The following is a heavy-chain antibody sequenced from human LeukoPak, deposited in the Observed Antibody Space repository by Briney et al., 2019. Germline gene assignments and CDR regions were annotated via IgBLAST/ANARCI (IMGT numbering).Heavy chain of an antibody. J-gene: IGHJ4*02. CDR1: GFTFSIYA. D-gene: IGHD2/OR15-2a*01. V-gene: IGHV3-64*01. CDR3: ARGRLASTTSTTYDY. CDR2: ITSNGHYA. Sequence: GGSLRLSCAASGFTFSIYAMHWVRQAPGKGLEYVSAITSNGHYAYYANSVEGRFTISRDNSKNTLYLQTGSLRAEDMAVYYCARGRLASTTSTTYDYWGQGTLVTVSS.